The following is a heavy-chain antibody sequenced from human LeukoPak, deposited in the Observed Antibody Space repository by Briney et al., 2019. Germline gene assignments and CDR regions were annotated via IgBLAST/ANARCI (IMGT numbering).Heavy chain of an antibody. D-gene: IGHD6-6*01. CDR1: GGSISSYY. Sequence: PSETLSLTCTVSGGSISSYYWSWIRQPPGKGLEWIGYIYYSGCTNYNPSLKSRVTISVDTSKNQFSLNLSSVTAADTALYYCARGYSSSHYYFDYWGQGTLVTVSS. V-gene: IGHV4-59*01. J-gene: IGHJ4*02. CDR3: ARGYSSSHYYFDY. CDR2: IYYSGCT.